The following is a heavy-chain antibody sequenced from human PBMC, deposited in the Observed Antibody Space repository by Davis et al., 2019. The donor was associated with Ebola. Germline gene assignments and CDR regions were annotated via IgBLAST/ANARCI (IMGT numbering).Heavy chain of an antibody. D-gene: IGHD2/OR15-2a*01. V-gene: IGHV3-21*01. Sequence: PGGSLRLSCAAFGFTFSNYNMNWVRQAPGQGLEWVSSISSSSSYIYYADSVKDRFTISRDNAKNSLFLQMNSLRADDTAVYYCTRGRHSEPTYDDYWGQGTLVTVSS. CDR2: ISSSSSYI. J-gene: IGHJ4*02. CDR3: TRGRHSEPTYDDY. CDR1: GFTFSNYN.